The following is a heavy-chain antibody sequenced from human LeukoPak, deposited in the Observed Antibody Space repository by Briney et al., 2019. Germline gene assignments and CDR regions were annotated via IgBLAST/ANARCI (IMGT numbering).Heavy chain of an antibody. CDR2: INPNSGGT. D-gene: IGHD2-2*01. V-gene: IGHV1-2*02. CDR3: ARSIGYCSSTSCYVAGGFDY. J-gene: IGHJ4*02. CDR1: GYTFTGYY. Sequence: ASVKVSCKASGYTFTGYYMHWVRQAPGQGLEWMGWINPNSGGTNYAQKFQGRVTMTRDTSISTTYMELSRLRSDDTAVYYCARSIGYCSSTSCYVAGGFDYWGQGTLVTVSS.